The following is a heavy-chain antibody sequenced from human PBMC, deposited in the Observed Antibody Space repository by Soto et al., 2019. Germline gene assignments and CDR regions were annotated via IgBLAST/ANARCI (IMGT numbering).Heavy chain of an antibody. CDR3: ARGSLRGGAAAGTYYYYGMDV. D-gene: IGHD6-13*01. Sequence: SETLSLTCAVYGGSFSGYYWSWIRQPPGKGLEWIGEINHSGSTNYNPSLKSRVTISVDTSKNQFSLKLSSVTAADTAVYYCARGSLRGGAAAGTYYYYGMDVWGQGTTVTVSS. J-gene: IGHJ6*02. CDR1: GGSFSGYY. CDR2: INHSGST. V-gene: IGHV4-34*01.